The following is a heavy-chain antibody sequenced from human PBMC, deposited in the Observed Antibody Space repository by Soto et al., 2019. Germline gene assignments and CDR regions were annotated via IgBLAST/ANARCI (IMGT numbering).Heavy chain of an antibody. J-gene: IGHJ6*02. CDR2: ISGSGTPT. D-gene: IGHD5-18*01. Sequence: GGSLRLSCAASGFTFSSYAMSWVRQAPGKGLEWVSAISGSGTPTYYADSVKGRFTISRDNSGNTLFLEMYSLRAEDTAVYYCARYIPGVRYYGMDVWGQGTTVTVSS. CDR3: ARYIPGVRYYGMDV. V-gene: IGHV3-23*01. CDR1: GFTFSSYA.